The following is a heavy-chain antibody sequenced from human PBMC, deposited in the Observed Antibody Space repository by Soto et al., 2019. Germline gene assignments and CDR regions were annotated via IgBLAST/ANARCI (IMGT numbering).Heavy chain of an antibody. CDR1: GYTFTSYA. J-gene: IGHJ4*02. CDR3: AGSSPVPAAIGS. D-gene: IGHD2-2*02. CDR2: INAGNGNT. Sequence: QVQLVQSGAEVKKPGASVKVSCKASGYTFTSYAMHWVRQAPGQRLEWMGWINAGNGNTKYSQKFQGRVTITRDTSAGTPYVDLGRLRLKNTVVYYCAGSSPVPAAIGSGAQGPLVPFPS. V-gene: IGHV1-3*01.